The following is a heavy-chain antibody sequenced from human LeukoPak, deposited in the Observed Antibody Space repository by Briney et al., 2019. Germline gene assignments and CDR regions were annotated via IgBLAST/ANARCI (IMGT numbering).Heavy chain of an antibody. J-gene: IGHJ3*02. V-gene: IGHV3-7*01. CDR1: GFTFSNDF. Sequence: GGSLRLSCAASGFTFSNDFMTWVRQAPGKGLEWVANMKVDGTDIHYVDSVKGRFTISSDNARNSLYLQMNSLRPEDMAVYYCARDQPVPPTTYDILTGPDAFDIWGQGTMVTVSS. CDR2: MKVDGTDI. CDR3: ARDQPVPPTTYDILTGPDAFDI. D-gene: IGHD3-9*01.